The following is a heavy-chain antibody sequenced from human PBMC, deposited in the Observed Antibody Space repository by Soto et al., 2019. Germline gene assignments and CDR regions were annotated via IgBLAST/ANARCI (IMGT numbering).Heavy chain of an antibody. Sequence: GASVKVSCKASGYTFTGYYIHWVRQAPGQGLEWMGWINPNSGGTNYAQKFQGWVTMTRDTSISTAYMELSRLKSDDTAVYYCARGRYKWNDGCFDPWGQGNLVTVSS. CDR1: GYTFTGYY. D-gene: IGHD1-1*01. CDR3: ARGRYKWNDGCFDP. CDR2: INPNSGGT. V-gene: IGHV1-2*04. J-gene: IGHJ5*02.